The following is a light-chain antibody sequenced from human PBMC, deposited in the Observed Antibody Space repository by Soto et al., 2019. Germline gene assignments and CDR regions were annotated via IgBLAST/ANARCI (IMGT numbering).Light chain of an antibody. Sequence: EIVMTQSPATLSVSPGERVTLSCRASQSVSSNLAWYQQKPGQAPRLLIYGASTRATGIPARFSGSGSGTEFTLTISSLQSEDFAVYYCQQYNNCPLTFGGGTKVEIK. CDR1: QSVSSN. CDR3: QQYNNCPLT. CDR2: GAS. V-gene: IGKV3-15*01. J-gene: IGKJ4*01.